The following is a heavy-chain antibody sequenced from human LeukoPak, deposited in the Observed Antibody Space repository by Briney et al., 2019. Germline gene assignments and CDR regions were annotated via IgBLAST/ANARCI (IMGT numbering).Heavy chain of an antibody. CDR2: FSGSGGNT. CDR1: GFTFSSYA. J-gene: IGHJ4*02. V-gene: IGHV3-23*01. Sequence: GGSLRLSCAASGFTFSSYAMSWVRQAPGKGLEWVSTFSGSGGNTYYADSVKGRFTISRDNSKNTLYLQMNSLRAEDTAVYYCAKGGLNRFDYWGQGTLVTVSS. D-gene: IGHD1-14*01. CDR3: AKGGLNRFDY.